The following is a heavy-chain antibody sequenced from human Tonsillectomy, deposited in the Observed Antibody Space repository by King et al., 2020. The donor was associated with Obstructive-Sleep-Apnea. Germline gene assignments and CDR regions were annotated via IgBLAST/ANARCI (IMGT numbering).Heavy chain of an antibody. Sequence: QLVQSGGGLVQPGGSLRLSCAASGFTFNSFWMTWVRQASGKGLEWVANIKHDGSEKYYVDSVKGRFTISRDNAKNSLYLQMSSLRAEETAVYYCARETSVSYTYYWGQGTLVTVSS. CDR2: IKHDGSEK. CDR1: GFTFNSFW. CDR3: ARETSVSYTYY. D-gene: IGHD1-26*01. J-gene: IGHJ4*02. V-gene: IGHV3-7*01.